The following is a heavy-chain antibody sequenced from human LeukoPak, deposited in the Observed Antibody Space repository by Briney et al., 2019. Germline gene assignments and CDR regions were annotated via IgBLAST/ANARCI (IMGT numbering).Heavy chain of an antibody. V-gene: IGHV3-30-3*01. D-gene: IGHD1-26*01. J-gene: IGHJ4*02. CDR1: GFTFSSYA. Sequence: PGRSLRLSCAASGFTFSSYAMHWVRQAPGKGLEWVAVISYDGSNKYYADSVKGRFTISRDNSKNTLYLQMNSLRAEDTAVYYCARDPGGSHFDYWGRGTLVTVSS. CDR2: ISYDGSNK. CDR3: ARDPGGSHFDY.